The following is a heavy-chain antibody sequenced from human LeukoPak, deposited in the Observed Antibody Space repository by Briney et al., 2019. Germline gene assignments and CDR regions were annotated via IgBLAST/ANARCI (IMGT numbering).Heavy chain of an antibody. J-gene: IGHJ4*02. D-gene: IGHD3-22*01. CDR1: GGSISSYY. Sequence: SETLSLTCTVSGGSISSYYWSWIRQPAGKVLEWIGRVYTSGSTTYNPSLKSRVTMSADTSKNQLSLKLSSVTAADTAVYYCARDYYDSSGYPFCDYWGQGTLVTVSS. CDR2: VYTSGST. V-gene: IGHV4-4*07. CDR3: ARDYYDSSGYPFCDY.